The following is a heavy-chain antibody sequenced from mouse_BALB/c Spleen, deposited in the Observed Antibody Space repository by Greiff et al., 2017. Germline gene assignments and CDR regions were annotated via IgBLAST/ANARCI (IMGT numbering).Heavy chain of an antibody. CDR1: GFAFSSYD. D-gene: IGHD2-3*01. J-gene: IGHJ1*01. CDR3: ARDGYDWYFDV. Sequence: EVQRVESGGGLVKPGGSLKLSCAASGFAFSSYDMSWVRQTPEKRLEWVAYISSGGGSTYYPDTVKGRFTISRDNAKNTLYLQMSSLKSEDTAMYYCARDGYDWYFDVWGAGTTVTVSS. CDR2: ISSGGGST. V-gene: IGHV5-12-1*01.